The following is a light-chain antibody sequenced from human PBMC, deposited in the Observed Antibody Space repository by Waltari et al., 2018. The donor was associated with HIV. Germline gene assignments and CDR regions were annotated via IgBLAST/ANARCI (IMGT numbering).Light chain of an antibody. CDR2: WAS. CDR1: QSVVYSSNNKNY. Sequence: DIVMPQSPDSLAVSLGERATINCKSSQSVVYSSNNKNYLAWYQQKPGQPPKLLIYWASTRESGVPDRFSGSGSGTDFTLTISSLQAEDVAVYYCQQYYSTPTFGQGTKVEIK. J-gene: IGKJ1*01. V-gene: IGKV4-1*01. CDR3: QQYYSTPT.